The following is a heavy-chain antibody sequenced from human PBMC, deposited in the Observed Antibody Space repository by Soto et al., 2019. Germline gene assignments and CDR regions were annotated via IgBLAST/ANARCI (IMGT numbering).Heavy chain of an antibody. CDR1: GFTFRTYA. J-gene: IGHJ4*02. CDR3: AKDAARTSGWYYFDF. D-gene: IGHD6-19*01. CDR2: MSNSGDET. Sequence: EVQLLESGGGLIQPGGSLRLSCAASGFTFRTYAMGWVRQAPGKGLEWVSVMSNSGDETYYADSVKGRFTISRDNFQNTLYLQLISLRADDTAVHYCAKDAARTSGWYYFDFWGQGTLVTVSS. V-gene: IGHV3-23*01.